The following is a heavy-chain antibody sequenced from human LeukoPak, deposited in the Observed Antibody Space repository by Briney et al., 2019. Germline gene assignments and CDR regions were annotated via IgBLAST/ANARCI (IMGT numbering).Heavy chain of an antibody. V-gene: IGHV3-21*01. J-gene: IGHJ4*02. CDR1: GFTFCSYS. CDR2: ISSSSSYI. CDR3: ARAGPYQATIPHY. D-gene: IGHD5-12*01. Sequence: GGSLMLSWAASGFTFCSYSMNWVRQAPGKGLEWVSSISSSSSYIYYADSVKGRFTISRDNAKNSLYLQMNSLRAEDTAVYYCARAGPYQATIPHYWGQGTLVTVSS.